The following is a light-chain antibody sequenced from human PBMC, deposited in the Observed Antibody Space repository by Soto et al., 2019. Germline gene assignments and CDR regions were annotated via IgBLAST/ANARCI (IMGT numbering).Light chain of an antibody. CDR3: QQYNSYYT. V-gene: IGKV1-5*01. J-gene: IGKJ2*01. CDR1: QSLNTW. Sequence: DIQMTQSPSTLSASVGDRVTITCRASQSLNTWLAWYQQKPGRAPKLLIYDVSSLKSGVPSRFSGSGSGTEFPITISILHPDDAANYYCQQYNSYYTFGQGTKLEIK. CDR2: DVS.